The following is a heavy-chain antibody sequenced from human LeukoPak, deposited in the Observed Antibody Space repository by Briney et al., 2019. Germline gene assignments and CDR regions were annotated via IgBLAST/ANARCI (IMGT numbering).Heavy chain of an antibody. Sequence: GGSLRLSCAASGFTVSSNYMSWVRQAQGKGLEWVSVIYSDVSTYYADSVKGRFTVSRDKSKNTLYLQMNSLRAEDTAVYYCARGYSYGLSDYWGQGTLVTVSS. CDR1: GFTVSSNY. CDR3: ARGYSYGLSDY. V-gene: IGHV3-66*01. CDR2: IYSDVST. D-gene: IGHD5-18*01. J-gene: IGHJ4*02.